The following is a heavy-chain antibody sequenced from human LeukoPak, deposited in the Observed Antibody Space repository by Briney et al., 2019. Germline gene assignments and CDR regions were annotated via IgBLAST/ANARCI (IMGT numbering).Heavy chain of an antibody. V-gene: IGHV3-23*01. J-gene: IGHJ4*02. Sequence: GGSLRLSCAAAGFTFSSYAMNWVRQAPGKGLEWVSAITGSGGTTYYADSVRGRFTISRDNSKNTLYLQMNSLRAEDTAIYYCAKSRSEVVVAAANYWGQGTLITVSS. D-gene: IGHD2-15*01. CDR1: GFTFSSYA. CDR2: ITGSGGTT. CDR3: AKSRSEVVVAAANY.